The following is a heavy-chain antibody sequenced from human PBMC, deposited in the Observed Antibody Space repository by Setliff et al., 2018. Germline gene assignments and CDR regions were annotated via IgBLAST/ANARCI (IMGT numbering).Heavy chain of an antibody. CDR3: ASDPSYASSLYYYLEV. CDR2: ISSSSSII. CDR1: GFSFSSYS. D-gene: IGHD6-13*01. Sequence: PGGSLRLSCAASGFSFSSYSMNWVRQAPGKGLEWISYISSSSSIIQYADSVRGRFTVSRDNARNSLYLQMNSLRGDDAAVYYCASDPSYASSLYYYLEVWGKGTTVTVSS. J-gene: IGHJ6*03. V-gene: IGHV3-48*01.